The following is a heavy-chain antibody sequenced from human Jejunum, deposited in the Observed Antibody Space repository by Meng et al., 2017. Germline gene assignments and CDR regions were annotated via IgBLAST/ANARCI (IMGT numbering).Heavy chain of an antibody. CDR3: SRGRGCRTCGSCSLAD. J-gene: IGHJ4*02. CDR1: GYTFTNHA. D-gene: IGHD2-15*01. CDR2: INTDTRNP. Sequence: SELKAPGASGKVSCKASGYTFTNHAMHWVRQAPGQGLEWMGWINTDTRNPTYAQGFTGRFVFSLDTSVSTAYLHISSLKAEDTALYYCSRGRGCRTCGSCSLADWGPGTLVTVSS. V-gene: IGHV7-4-1*02.